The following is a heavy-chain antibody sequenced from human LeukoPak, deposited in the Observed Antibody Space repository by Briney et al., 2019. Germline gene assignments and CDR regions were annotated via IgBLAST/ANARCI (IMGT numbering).Heavy chain of an antibody. CDR1: GFTFSSYA. D-gene: IGHD3-22*01. V-gene: IGHV3-23*01. J-gene: IGHJ6*02. Sequence: GGSLRLSCAASGFTFSSYAMSWVRQAPGKGLEWVSVIRGTSGNTYYADSVMGRFSISRDNSKNTLYLQMNNLRAEDTAVYYCARDQHSSGYSLYYYYYGMDVWGQGTTVTVSS. CDR3: ARDQHSSGYSLYYYYYGMDV. CDR2: IRGTSGNT.